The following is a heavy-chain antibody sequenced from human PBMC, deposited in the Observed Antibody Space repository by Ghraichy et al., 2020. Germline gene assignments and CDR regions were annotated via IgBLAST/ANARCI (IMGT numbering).Heavy chain of an antibody. D-gene: IGHD3-10*01. J-gene: IGHJ4*02. V-gene: IGHV4-34*01. CDR1: GGSFSGYY. Sequence: SETLSLTCAVYGGSFSGYYWSWIRQPPGKGLEWIGEINHSGSTNYNPSLKSRVTISVDTSKNQFSLKLSSVTAADTAVYYCAVPYGSGSYADYFDYWGQGTLVTVSS. CDR3: AVPYGSGSYADYFDY. CDR2: INHSGST.